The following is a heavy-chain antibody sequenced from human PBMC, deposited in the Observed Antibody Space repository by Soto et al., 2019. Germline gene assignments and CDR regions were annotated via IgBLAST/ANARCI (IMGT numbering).Heavy chain of an antibody. V-gene: IGHV3-23*01. CDR3: AKSPLKYGSGRRGLY. CDR1: GFTFSSYA. J-gene: IGHJ4*02. Sequence: EVQLLESGGGLVQPGGSLRLSCAASGFTFSSYAMSWVRQAPGKGLEWVSAISGSGGSTYYADSVKGRFTISRDNSKNTRYLQMNSLRAEDTAVYYCAKSPLKYGSGRRGLYWGQGTLVTVSS. D-gene: IGHD3-10*01. CDR2: ISGSGGST.